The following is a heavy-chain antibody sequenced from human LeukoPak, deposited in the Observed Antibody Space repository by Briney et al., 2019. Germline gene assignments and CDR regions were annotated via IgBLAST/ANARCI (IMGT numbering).Heavy chain of an antibody. CDR2: INPRGGST. D-gene: IGHD4-11*01. CDR1: GGTFSSYA. CDR3: ARVGTTGATADN. J-gene: IGHJ4*02. V-gene: IGHV1-46*01. Sequence: ASVKVSCKASGGTFSSYAISWVRQAPGQGPEWMGIINPRGGSTDYAQKFQDRITMTSDTSTSTVYMELKSLTSEDTAVYFCARVGTTGATADNWGQGTLVTASS.